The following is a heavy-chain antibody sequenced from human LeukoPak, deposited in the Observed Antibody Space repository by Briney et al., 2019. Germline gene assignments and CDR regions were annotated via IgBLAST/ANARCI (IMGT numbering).Heavy chain of an antibody. CDR2: FDPEDGET. Sequence: GASVKVSCKVSGYTLTELSMHWVRQAPGKGLEWMGGFDPEDGETIYAQKFQGRVTVTEDTSTDTAYMELSSLRSEDTAVYYCATAGGSYQGSYFDYWGQGTLVTVSS. J-gene: IGHJ4*02. CDR1: GYTLTELS. V-gene: IGHV1-24*01. D-gene: IGHD1-26*01. CDR3: ATAGGSYQGSYFDY.